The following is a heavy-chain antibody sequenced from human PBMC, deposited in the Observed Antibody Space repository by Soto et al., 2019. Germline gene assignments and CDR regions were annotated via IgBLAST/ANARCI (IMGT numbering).Heavy chain of an antibody. CDR3: ASDIVVVPAAVRLDP. CDR2: INAGNGNT. V-gene: IGHV1-3*01. D-gene: IGHD2-2*01. J-gene: IGHJ5*02. Sequence: GASVKGSCNASGYTFTSYAMHWVRQAPGQRLEWMGWINAGNGNTKYSQKFQGRVTITRDTSASTAYMELSSLRSEDTAVYYCASDIVVVPAAVRLDPWGQGTLVTVSS. CDR1: GYTFTSYA.